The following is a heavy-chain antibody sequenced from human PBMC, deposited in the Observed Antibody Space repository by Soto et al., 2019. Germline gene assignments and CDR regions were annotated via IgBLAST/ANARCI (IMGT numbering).Heavy chain of an antibody. Sequence: QVQLVQSGAEMKKPGSSVKVSCKVSGDSFSSYAISWVRQAPGEGLEWVGGIIPIVETANYAKNCQGRVTITAVESTATAYLEVTRLRPQDTAVFYCAASDSSSWQHDYWGQGTLITVSS. CDR2: IIPIVETA. J-gene: IGHJ4*02. CDR3: AASDSSSWQHDY. V-gene: IGHV1-69*01. CDR1: GDSFSSYA. D-gene: IGHD6-13*01.